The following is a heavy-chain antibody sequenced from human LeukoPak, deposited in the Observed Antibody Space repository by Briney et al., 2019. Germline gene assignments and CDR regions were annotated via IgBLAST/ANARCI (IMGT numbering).Heavy chain of an antibody. CDR2: MNPNSGNT. CDR1: GYTFTSYD. J-gene: IGHJ4*02. D-gene: IGHD1-26*01. CDR3: ARPAAGSGSYSVY. Sequence: ASVKVSCKASGYTFTSYDINWVRQATGQGLEWMGWMNPNSGNTGYAQKFQGRVTMTTDTSTSTAYMELRSLRSDDTAVYYCARPAAGSGSYSVYWGQGTLVTVSS. V-gene: IGHV1-8*01.